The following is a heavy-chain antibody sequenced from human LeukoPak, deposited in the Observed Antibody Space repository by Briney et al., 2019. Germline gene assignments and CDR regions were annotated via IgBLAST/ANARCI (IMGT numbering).Heavy chain of an antibody. CDR2: INHLGHT. J-gene: IGHJ3*02. Sequence: SETLSLTCAVFGGSLSGYYWSWIRQPPGKGLEWIGEINHLGHTNYNPSLKSRATISVDTSRNQFSLGLTSVTAADTAVYFCARGDYRDYTFYMWGQGTMVTVSS. D-gene: IGHD4-17*01. CDR3: ARGDYRDYTFYM. CDR1: GGSLSGYY. V-gene: IGHV4-34*01.